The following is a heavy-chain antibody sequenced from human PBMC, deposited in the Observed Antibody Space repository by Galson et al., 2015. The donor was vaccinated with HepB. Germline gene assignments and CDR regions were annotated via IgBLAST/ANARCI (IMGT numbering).Heavy chain of an antibody. CDR1: GFTFSSYW. V-gene: IGHV3-7*03. D-gene: IGHD6-13*01. J-gene: IGHJ6*02. CDR2: IKQDGSEK. CDR3: ARKSFSSSWLIDLYYYYGMDV. Sequence: SLRLSCAASGFTFSSYWMSWVRQAPGKGLEWVANIKQDGSEKYYVDSVKGRFTISRDNAKNSLYLQMNSLRAEDTAVYYCARKSFSSSWLIDLYYYYGMDVWGQGTTVTVSS.